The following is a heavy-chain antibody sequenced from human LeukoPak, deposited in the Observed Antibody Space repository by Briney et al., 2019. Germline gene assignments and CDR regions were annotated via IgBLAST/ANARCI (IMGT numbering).Heavy chain of an antibody. CDR1: GGSISSSSYY. D-gene: IGHD3-10*01. Sequence: SETLSLTCTVSGGSISSSSYYWGWIRQPPGKGLEWIGSIYYSGSTYYNPSLKSRVTISVDTSKNQFSLKLSSVTAADTAVYYCARDRGTGGPYYYGSGSYYNYFDYWGQGTLVTVSS. CDR3: ARDRGTGGPYYYGSGSYYNYFDY. V-gene: IGHV4-39*07. J-gene: IGHJ4*02. CDR2: IYYSGST.